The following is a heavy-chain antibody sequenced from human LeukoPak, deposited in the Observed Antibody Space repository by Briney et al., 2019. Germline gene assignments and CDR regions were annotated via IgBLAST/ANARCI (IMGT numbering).Heavy chain of an antibody. CDR3: AKEEDTNYYDSSLGVDY. V-gene: IGHV3-30*18. Sequence: GRSLRLSCAASGFTFSSYGMHWVRQAPGKGLEWVAVISYDGSNKYYADSVKGRFTISRDNSKNTLYLQMNSLRAEDTAVYYCAKEEDTNYYDSSLGVDYWGQGTLVTVSS. CDR1: GFTFSSYG. CDR2: ISYDGSNK. D-gene: IGHD3-22*01. J-gene: IGHJ4*02.